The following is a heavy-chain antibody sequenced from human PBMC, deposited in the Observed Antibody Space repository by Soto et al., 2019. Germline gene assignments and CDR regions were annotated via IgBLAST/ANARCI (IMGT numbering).Heavy chain of an antibody. CDR2: ISYDGSNK. J-gene: IGHJ5*02. CDR3: AKDRGCSSTSCYFNWFDP. D-gene: IGHD2-2*01. V-gene: IGHV3-30*18. CDR1: GFTFSSYG. Sequence: QVQLVESGGGVVQPGRSLRLSCAASGFTFSSYGMLWVRQAPGKGLEWVAVISYDGSNKYYADSVKGRFTISRDNSKNTLYLQMNSLRAEDTAVYYCAKDRGCSSTSCYFNWFDPWGQGTLVTVSS.